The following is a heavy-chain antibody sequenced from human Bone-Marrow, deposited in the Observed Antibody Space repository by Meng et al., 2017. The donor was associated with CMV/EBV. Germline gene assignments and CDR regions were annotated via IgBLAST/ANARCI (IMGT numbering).Heavy chain of an antibody. V-gene: IGHV3-11*04. J-gene: IGHJ4*02. Sequence: GESLKISCAASGFTFSDYYMSWIRQAPGKGLEWVSYISSSGSTIYYADSVKGRFTISRDNAKNSLYLQMNSLRAEDTAVYYCAREYNWNYVYWGQGTLVTVSS. D-gene: IGHD1-7*01. CDR2: ISSSGSTI. CDR1: GFTFSDYY. CDR3: AREYNWNYVY.